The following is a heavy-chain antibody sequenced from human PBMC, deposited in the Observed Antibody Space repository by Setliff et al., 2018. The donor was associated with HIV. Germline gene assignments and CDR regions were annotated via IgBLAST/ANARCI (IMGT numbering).Heavy chain of an antibody. CDR3: ARSDGGAVAVDYYYYYMDV. CDR2: IFYSGST. D-gene: IGHD6-19*01. CDR1: GGSISSYY. Sequence: SETLSLTCTVSGGSISSYYWSWIRQPPGKGLEWIGYIFYSGSTNYNPSLKSRVTISVDASKNQFSLRLSSVTAADTAVYYCARSDGGAVAVDYYYYYMDVWGKGTTVTVSS. J-gene: IGHJ6*03. V-gene: IGHV4-59*01.